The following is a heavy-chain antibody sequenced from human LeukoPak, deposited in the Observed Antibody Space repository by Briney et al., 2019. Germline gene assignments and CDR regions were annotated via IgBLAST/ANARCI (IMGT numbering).Heavy chain of an antibody. CDR1: GFTFTRYG. Sequence: ASVKVSCKASGFTFTRYGISWVRQAPGQGLEWMGWISAYNGGTNYAQKFQGRVTLTTDTSTSTAYMELRSLRSDDTAVYYCARDPSNTSGRYAYFDYWGQGTLVTVSS. J-gene: IGHJ4*02. D-gene: IGHD6-19*01. V-gene: IGHV1-18*01. CDR3: ARDPSNTSGRYAYFDY. CDR2: ISAYNGGT.